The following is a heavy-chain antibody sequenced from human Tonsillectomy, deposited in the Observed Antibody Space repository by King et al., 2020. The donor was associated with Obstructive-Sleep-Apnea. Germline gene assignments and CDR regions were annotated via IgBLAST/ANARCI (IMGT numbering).Heavy chain of an antibody. CDR3: GRVERVEHLLPHMDV. V-gene: IGHV4-4*02. J-gene: IGHJ6*02. D-gene: IGHD3-10*01. Sequence: VQLQESGPGLVKPSGTLSLTCAVSGGSISNNDWWSWVRQPPGKGREWIGEIYHSGSTNYNPSLKSRVTLSAHKSKNQFSLKLRSVTAADTAVYYCGRVERVEHLLPHMDVWGQGTTVTVSS. CDR1: GGSISNNDW. CDR2: IYHSGST.